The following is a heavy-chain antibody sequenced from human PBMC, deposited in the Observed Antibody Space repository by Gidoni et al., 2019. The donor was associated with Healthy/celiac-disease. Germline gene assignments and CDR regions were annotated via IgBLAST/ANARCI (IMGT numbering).Heavy chain of an antibody. J-gene: IGHJ4*02. CDR1: GFTFNSYA. CDR3: AKEGVSSRTAY. CDR2: ISGCGGST. D-gene: IGHD2-2*01. Sequence: EVQLVEAGGGMVQHGGVLRLTCAASGFTFNSYAMSWVRQAPGKGLECVSAISGCGGSTYYADSVKVRFTICRDNSKNTLYLQMNSLRADDTAVYYCAKEGVSSRTAYWGQGTLVTVSS. V-gene: IGHV3-23*04.